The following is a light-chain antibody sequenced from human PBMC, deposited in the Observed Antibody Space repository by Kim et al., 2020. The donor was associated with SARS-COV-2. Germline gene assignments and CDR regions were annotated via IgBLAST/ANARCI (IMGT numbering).Light chain of an antibody. V-gene: IGKV3-20*01. Sequence: EIVLTQSPGTLSWSPGERATLSCRASQSVSSSYLAWYQHKPGQAPRLLIYGASSRAAGIPDRFRGSGSGTDFTVNISRLEREDFVVYYCQQHGSAPLTFGGGTKMDIK. CDR1: QSVSSSY. CDR3: QQHGSAPLT. J-gene: IGKJ4*01. CDR2: GAS.